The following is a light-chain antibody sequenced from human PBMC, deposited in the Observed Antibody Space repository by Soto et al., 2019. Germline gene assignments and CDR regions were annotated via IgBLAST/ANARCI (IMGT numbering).Light chain of an antibody. CDR1: QSVSSN. Sequence: EIVMTQSPATLSVSPGERATVSCRASQSVSSNLAWYQQKPGQAPRLLIYAASTRATGIPARFSGSGSGTEFTLTISSLQSEDFAVYYCRQYNNWPQTFGQGTKVDI. CDR3: RQYNNWPQT. CDR2: AAS. J-gene: IGKJ1*01. V-gene: IGKV3-15*01.